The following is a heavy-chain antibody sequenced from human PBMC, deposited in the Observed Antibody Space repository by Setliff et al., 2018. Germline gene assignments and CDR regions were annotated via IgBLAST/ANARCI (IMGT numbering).Heavy chain of an antibody. CDR2: IYYSGST. D-gene: IGHD3-22*01. CDR1: GASISSSRDY. Sequence: SETLSLTCTVSGASISSSRDYWGWIRQPPGKGLEWIGSIYYSGSTYYNPSLESRVTISVDTSKNQFSLKLSSVTAADTAVFYCARLSGYYFDYWGQGTLVTVSS. CDR3: ARLSGYYFDY. V-gene: IGHV4-39*01. J-gene: IGHJ4*02.